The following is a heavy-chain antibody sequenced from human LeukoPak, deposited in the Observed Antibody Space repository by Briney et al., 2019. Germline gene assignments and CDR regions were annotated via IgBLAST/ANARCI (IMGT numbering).Heavy chain of an antibody. CDR2: ISWNSGSI. D-gene: IGHD3-22*01. CDR3: AKGYDSSGYQTLLDY. Sequence: GGSLRLSCAASGLTFDDYAMHWVRQAPGKGLEWVSGISWNSGSIGYADSVKGRFTISRDNAKNSLYLQMNSLRAEDTALYYCAKGYDSSGYQTLLDYWGQGTLVTVSS. V-gene: IGHV3-9*01. J-gene: IGHJ4*02. CDR1: GLTFDDYA.